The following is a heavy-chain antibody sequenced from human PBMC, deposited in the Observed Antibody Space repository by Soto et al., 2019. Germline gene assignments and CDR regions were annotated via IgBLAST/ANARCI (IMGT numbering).Heavy chain of an antibody. J-gene: IGHJ4*02. D-gene: IGHD3-3*01. CDR3: AKVREGSGYYPPYYFDY. CDR1: GFTFSSYA. V-gene: IGHV3-23*01. Sequence: GGSLRLSCAASGFTFSSYAMSWVRQAPGKGLEWVSAISGSGGSTYYADSVKGRFTISRDNSKNTLYLQMNSLRAEDTAVYYCAKVREGSGYYPPYYFDYWGQGTLVTVSS. CDR2: ISGSGGST.